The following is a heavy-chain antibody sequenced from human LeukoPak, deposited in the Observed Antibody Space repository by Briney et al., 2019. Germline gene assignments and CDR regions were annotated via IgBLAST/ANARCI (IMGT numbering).Heavy chain of an antibody. D-gene: IGHD5-24*01. J-gene: IGHJ4*02. Sequence: SETLSLTCAVYGGSFSGYYWSWIRQPLGKGLEWIGGINHSGSTNYNPSLKSRVTISVDTSKNQFSLKLSSVTAADTAVYYCARGRRRLWLQGPPYFDYWGQGTLVTVSS. CDR2: INHSGST. CDR1: GGSFSGYY. CDR3: ARGRRRLWLQGPPYFDY. V-gene: IGHV4-34*01.